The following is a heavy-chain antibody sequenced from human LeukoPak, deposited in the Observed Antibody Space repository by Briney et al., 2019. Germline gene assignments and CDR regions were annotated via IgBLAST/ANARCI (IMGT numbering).Heavy chain of an antibody. CDR2: ISAYNGNT. CDR3: ARYGSGTAVTYYYYGMDV. J-gene: IGHJ6*02. CDR1: GYTFTSYG. D-gene: IGHD3-10*01. V-gene: IGHV1-18*01. Sequence: ASVKVSCKASGYTFTSYGISWVRQAPGQGLEWMGWISAYNGNTNYAQKLQGRVTMTTDTSTSTAYMELRSLRSDDTAVYYCARYGSGTAVTYYYYGMDVWGQGTTVTVSS.